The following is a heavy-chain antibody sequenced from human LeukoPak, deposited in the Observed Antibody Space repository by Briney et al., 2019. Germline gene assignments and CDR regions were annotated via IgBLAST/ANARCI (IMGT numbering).Heavy chain of an antibody. V-gene: IGHV4-28*03. J-gene: IGHJ4*02. CDR2: IYYSGST. CDR3: ARDLDMITFGGVIASRFDY. D-gene: IGHD3-16*02. CDR1: GYSISSSNW. Sequence: PSDTLSLTCAVSGYSISSSNWWGWIRQPPGKGLEWIGYIYYSGSTYYNPSLKSRVTVSVDTSKNQFSLKLSSVTAVDTAVYYCARDLDMITFGGVIASRFDYWGQGTLVTVSS.